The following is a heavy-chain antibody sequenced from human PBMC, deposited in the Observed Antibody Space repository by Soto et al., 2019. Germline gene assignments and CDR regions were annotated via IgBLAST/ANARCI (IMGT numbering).Heavy chain of an antibody. CDR2: ISFDGSNT. D-gene: IGHD2-8*01. CDR3: AKAGGKVLPVYAFRTYFDS. CDR1: GFTFSSYG. J-gene: IGHJ4*02. Sequence: QVQLVESGGGVVQPGRSLRLSCTASGFTFSSYGMHWVRQAPGKGLEWVAVISFDGSNTYYADSVRGRFTISRDNSKNTLYLQMNRLRAEDTAVYYCAKAGGKVLPVYAFRTYFDSWGQGTLVAVSS. V-gene: IGHV3-30*18.